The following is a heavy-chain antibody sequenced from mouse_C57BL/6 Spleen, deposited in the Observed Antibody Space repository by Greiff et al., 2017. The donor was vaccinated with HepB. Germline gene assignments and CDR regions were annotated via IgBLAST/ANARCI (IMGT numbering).Heavy chain of an antibody. V-gene: IGHV1-72*01. CDR1: GYTFTSYW. J-gene: IGHJ1*03. Sequence: QVQLQQPGAELVKPGASVKLSCKASGYTFTSYWMHWVKQRPGRGLEWIGRIDPNSGGTKYNEKFKSKATLTVDKPSSTAYLQLSSLTSEDSAVYYCARITTVVARGDWYFDVWGTGTTVTVSS. CDR3: ARITTVVARGDWYFDV. D-gene: IGHD1-1*01. CDR2: IDPNSGGT.